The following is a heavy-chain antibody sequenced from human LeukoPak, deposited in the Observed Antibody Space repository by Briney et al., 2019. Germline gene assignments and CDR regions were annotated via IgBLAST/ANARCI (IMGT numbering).Heavy chain of an antibody. CDR1: VGSFSGYY. CDR3: ARSRNYESSGYYVHHFDY. D-gene: IGHD3-22*01. Sequence: SETLSLTCAVYVGSFSGYYWSWIRQSPGKGLEWIGEINHSGSTNYNPSLKSRVTISVDTSKNQFSLKLSSVTAADTSVYYCARSRNYESSGYYVHHFDYWGQGTLVTVSS. V-gene: IGHV4-34*01. J-gene: IGHJ4*02. CDR2: INHSGST.